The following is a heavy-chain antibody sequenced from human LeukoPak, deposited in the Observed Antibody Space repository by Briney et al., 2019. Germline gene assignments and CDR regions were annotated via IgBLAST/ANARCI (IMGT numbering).Heavy chain of an antibody. CDR3: ARQCQYDYVWGSYRYEFDY. J-gene: IGHJ4*02. D-gene: IGHD3-16*02. Sequence: PSETLSLTCTVSGGSISSSSYYWGWIRQPPGKGLEWIGSIYYSGSTYCNPSLKSRVTISVDTSKNQFSLKLSSVTAADTAVYYCARQCQYDYVWGSYRYEFDYWGQGTLVTVSS. CDR1: GGSISSSSYY. V-gene: IGHV4-39*01. CDR2: IYYSGST.